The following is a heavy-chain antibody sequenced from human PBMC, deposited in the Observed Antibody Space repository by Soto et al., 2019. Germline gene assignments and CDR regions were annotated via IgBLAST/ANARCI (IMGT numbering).Heavy chain of an antibody. Sequence: PGGSLRLSCSGSGFTFGGYSLSWVRQVPGEGLEWVSYISSSGSTIYYADSVKGRFAISRDNAKNSLYLQMNSLRAEDTAVYYCARGQLRYFDWLLGNWFDPWGQGTLVTVSS. CDR2: ISSSGSTI. V-gene: IGHV3-48*03. CDR1: GFTFGGYS. CDR3: ARGQLRYFDWLLGNWFDP. J-gene: IGHJ5*02. D-gene: IGHD3-9*01.